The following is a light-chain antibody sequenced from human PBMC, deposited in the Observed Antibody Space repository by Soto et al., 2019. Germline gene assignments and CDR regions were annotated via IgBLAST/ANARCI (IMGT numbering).Light chain of an antibody. CDR2: EVS. Sequence: QSALAQPASVSGSLGQSITISCTGTSSDVGAYNYVSWYQQQPGKAPKLMISEVSNRPSGVSNRFSGSKSGNTASLIISGLQAEDEADYYCCSFTSITTYVFGTGTKVTV. J-gene: IGLJ1*01. CDR1: SSDVGAYNY. V-gene: IGLV2-14*01. CDR3: CSFTSITTYV.